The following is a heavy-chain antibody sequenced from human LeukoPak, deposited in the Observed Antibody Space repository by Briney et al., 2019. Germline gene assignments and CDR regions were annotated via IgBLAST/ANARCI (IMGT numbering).Heavy chain of an antibody. D-gene: IGHD6-13*01. CDR3: ARVPISIAAAGTRYYYYYMDV. CDR2: IIPIFGTA. Sequence: SVKVSCKASGGTFSSYAISWGRQAPGQGLEWMGGIIPIFGTANYAQKFQGRVTITTDESTSTAYMELSSLRSEDTAVYYCARVPISIAAAGTRYYYYYMDVWGKGTTVTVSS. CDR1: GGTFSSYA. V-gene: IGHV1-69*05. J-gene: IGHJ6*03.